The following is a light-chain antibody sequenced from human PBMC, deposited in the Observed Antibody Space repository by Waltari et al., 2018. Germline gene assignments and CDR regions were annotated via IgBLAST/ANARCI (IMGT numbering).Light chain of an antibody. CDR3: QQYHNLPFT. Sequence: DVQMTQSPSSLSASVGDRVTITCQASQDITHYLNWFQQKSGKAPKLLIDDASNLENGVQSRFSGSVSGTDFTFTISSLQPEDIATYYCQQYHNLPFTFGPGTTVDI. J-gene: IGKJ3*01. V-gene: IGKV1-33*01. CDR1: QDITHY. CDR2: DAS.